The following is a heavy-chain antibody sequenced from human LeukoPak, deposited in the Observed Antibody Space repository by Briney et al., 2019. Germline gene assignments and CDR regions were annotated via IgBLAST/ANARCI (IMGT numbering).Heavy chain of an antibody. CDR1: GFTFSNYW. J-gene: IGHJ4*02. CDR2: IKADGSRI. V-gene: IGHV3-7*01. CDR3: ARWRGSQSEFEY. D-gene: IGHD3-3*01. Sequence: GGSLRLSCTASGFTFSNYWMSWVRQPPGKGLEFVANIKADGSRIEYVDSVKGRFTTSRDNAKYSLYLHMISLRAEDTAVYHCARWRGSQSEFEYWGQGTLVTVAS.